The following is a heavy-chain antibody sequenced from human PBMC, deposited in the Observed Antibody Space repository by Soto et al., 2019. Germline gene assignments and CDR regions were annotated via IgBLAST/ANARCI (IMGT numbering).Heavy chain of an antibody. CDR3: ARETMVRGVIDTL. D-gene: IGHD3-10*01. J-gene: IGHJ4*02. CDR1: GGTFSSYT. V-gene: IGHV1-69*08. CDR2: IIPILGIA. Sequence: QVQLVQSGAEVKKPGSSVKVSCKASGGTFSSYTISWVRQAPGQGLEWMGRIIPILGIANYAQKFQGRVTITADKSTSTAYMELSSLRSEDTAVYYCARETMVRGVIDTLWGQGTLVTVSS.